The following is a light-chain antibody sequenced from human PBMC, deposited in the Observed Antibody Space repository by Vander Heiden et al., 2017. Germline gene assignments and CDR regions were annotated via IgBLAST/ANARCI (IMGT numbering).Light chain of an antibody. CDR2: AAD. J-gene: IGKJ2*01. V-gene: IGKV1-27*01. CDR1: QAINKS. CDR3: QKYSSAPYT. Sequence: DVQMTQSPSSLSASVGDRVTITCRASQAINKSLAWYQQKPGKVPRVLIYAADTLQSGVPSRFSGSGSGTDFTLTISSLQPEDVSTYYCQKYSSAPYTFGQGTKLEIK.